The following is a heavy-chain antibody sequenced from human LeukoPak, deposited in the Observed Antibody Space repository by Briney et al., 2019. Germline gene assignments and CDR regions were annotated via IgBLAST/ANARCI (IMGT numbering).Heavy chain of an antibody. V-gene: IGHV3-21*01. CDR2: ISTSSSHI. CDR1: GFTFSFYM. J-gene: IGHJ4*02. Sequence: PGGSLRLSCTASGFTFSFYMMNWVRQAPGKGLEWVSSISTSSSHIYYADSLKGRFTVSRDNAKNSLYLQMNNLRAEDTAVYYCARDDNWNDKPFDLWGPGTLVTVPS. CDR3: ARDDNWNDKPFDL. D-gene: IGHD1-20*01.